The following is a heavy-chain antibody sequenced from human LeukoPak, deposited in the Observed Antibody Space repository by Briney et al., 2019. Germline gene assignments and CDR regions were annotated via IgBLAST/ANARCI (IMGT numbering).Heavy chain of an antibody. CDR1: GGPFSGSY. Sequence: PSETLSLTCAVYGGPFSGSYWSWIRQPPGKGLEWIGDINENGNSNYIPSLKSRVTISVDTSKNQFSLKVTSVTAADTAVYYCARGGLYSNYFDSWGQGTLVAGS. CDR3: ARGGLYSNYFDS. V-gene: IGHV4-34*01. J-gene: IGHJ4*02. CDR2: INENGNS. D-gene: IGHD4-11*01.